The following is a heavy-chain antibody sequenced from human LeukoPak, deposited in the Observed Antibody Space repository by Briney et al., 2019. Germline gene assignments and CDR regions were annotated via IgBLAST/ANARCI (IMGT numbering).Heavy chain of an antibody. CDR2: ISRNGDNT. Sequence: GGSLRLSCVASGFTFSSYAMDWVRQAPGKGLEWVSAISRNGDNTYYADSVKGRFTTSRDNSKNTLFLQMNSLRAEDTALYYCAKGPYSSSWKYYFDYWGQGTLVTVSS. CDR1: GFTFSSYA. CDR3: AKGPYSSSWKYYFDY. V-gene: IGHV3-23*01. J-gene: IGHJ4*02. D-gene: IGHD6-13*01.